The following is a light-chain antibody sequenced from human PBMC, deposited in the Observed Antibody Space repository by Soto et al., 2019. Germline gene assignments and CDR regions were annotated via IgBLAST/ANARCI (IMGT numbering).Light chain of an antibody. V-gene: IGKV3-20*01. CDR3: QQYGSSPRT. CDR2: GAS. CDR1: QSVSSSD. Sequence: EIVLTQSPGTLSLSPGERATLSCRASQSVSSSDLAWYQQKPGQAPRLLIYGASSRATGIPDSFSGSGSGTDFTLTISRLEPEDFAVYYCQQYGSSPRTFGQGTKVEIK. J-gene: IGKJ1*01.